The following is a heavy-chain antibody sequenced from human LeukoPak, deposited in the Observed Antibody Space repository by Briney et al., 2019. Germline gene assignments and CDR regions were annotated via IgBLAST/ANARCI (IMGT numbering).Heavy chain of an antibody. CDR2: IGPDGGEK. J-gene: IGHJ4*02. Sequence: QSGGSLRLSCAASGFIFSNYWMTWVRQAPGKGLEWVANIGPDGGEKFCLDSVKGRFTFSRDNARNSLFLQMDSLRAEDTAVYYCARGVIPGTIQWSLDYWGRGTLATVAS. CDR3: ARGVIPGTIQWSLDY. V-gene: IGHV3-7*04. D-gene: IGHD2-2*02. CDR1: GFIFSNYW.